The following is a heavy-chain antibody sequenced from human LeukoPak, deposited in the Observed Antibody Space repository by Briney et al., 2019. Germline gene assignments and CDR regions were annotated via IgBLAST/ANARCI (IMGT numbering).Heavy chain of an antibody. CDR1: GGSISSYF. J-gene: IGHJ4*02. V-gene: IGHV4-59*01. D-gene: IGHD6-13*01. CDR3: TRSDTHPRHSSSWHFDY. Sequence: PSETLSLTCTVSGGSISSYFWSWIRQPPGKTLEWIGYISSSGSSNYDPSLKSRVTISLDTSKNQFSLKLTSVSAADTAVYYCTRSDTHPRHSSSWHFDYRGQGTLVTVSS. CDR2: ISSSGSS.